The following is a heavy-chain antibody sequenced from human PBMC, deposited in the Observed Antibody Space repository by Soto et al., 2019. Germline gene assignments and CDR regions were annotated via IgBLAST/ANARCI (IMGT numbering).Heavy chain of an antibody. V-gene: IGHV1-69*13. CDR3: ARALSGGYGRSYYYGMDV. CDR1: GGTFSSYA. Sequence: GAPVKVSFKASGGTFSSYAISWVRQAPGQGLECMGGVIPIFGTANYAQKFQGRVTITADESTSTAYVELSSLRSEDTAVYYCARALSGGYGRSYYYGMDVWGQGTTVTVSS. CDR2: VIPIFGTA. J-gene: IGHJ6*02. D-gene: IGHD5-12*01.